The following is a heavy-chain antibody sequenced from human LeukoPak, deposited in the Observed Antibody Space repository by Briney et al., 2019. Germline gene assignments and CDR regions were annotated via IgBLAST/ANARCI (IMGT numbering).Heavy chain of an antibody. V-gene: IGHV3-7*01. Sequence: GGSLRLSCAASGFTFSSYWMSWVRQAPGKGLEGVANIKQDGSEKYCVDSVKVRFTISRDNAKNALYLQMNSLRAEDTAVYYCARDLYGDYTDYWGQGTLVTVSS. D-gene: IGHD4-17*01. J-gene: IGHJ4*02. CDR3: ARDLYGDYTDY. CDR2: IKQDGSEK. CDR1: GFTFSSYW.